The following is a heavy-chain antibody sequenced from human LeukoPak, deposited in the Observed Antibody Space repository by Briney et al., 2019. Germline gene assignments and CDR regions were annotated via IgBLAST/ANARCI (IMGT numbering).Heavy chain of an antibody. CDR3: ARDSSTAGGSCFDY. Sequence: PSETLSLTCAVYGGSFSGYYWSWIRQPPGKGLEWIGEINHSGSTNYNPSLKGRVTISVDTSKNQFSLKLSSVTAADTAVYYCARDSSTAGGSCFDYWGQGTLVTVSS. CDR1: GGSFSGYY. J-gene: IGHJ4*02. CDR2: INHSGST. D-gene: IGHD3-16*01. V-gene: IGHV4-34*01.